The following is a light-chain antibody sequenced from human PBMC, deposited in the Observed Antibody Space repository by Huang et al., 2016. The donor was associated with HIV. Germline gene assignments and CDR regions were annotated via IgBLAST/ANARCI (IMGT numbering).Light chain of an antibody. V-gene: IGKV3-15*01. Sequence: EIVMTQSPATLSVSPGERDTLSCRASQSVRGNLPRCQQKPGQSPRLPIYGASTRATDIPARYSGSGSETEFTLTISSLQSEDFAVYYCQQYNNWPPLTFGGGTKVEIK. CDR1: QSVRGN. J-gene: IGKJ4*01. CDR3: QQYNNWPPLT. CDR2: GAS.